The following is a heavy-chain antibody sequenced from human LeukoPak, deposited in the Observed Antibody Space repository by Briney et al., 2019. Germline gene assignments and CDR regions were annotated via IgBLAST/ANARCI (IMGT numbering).Heavy chain of an antibody. Sequence: PSETLSLTCAVSGGSISGFYWTWIRQPPGKGLEFIGQIHYSGSTDYNPSLKSRITMSVDTSKNQFFLSLNSVTAADTAVYYCARSDSNLEYFQHWGQGTLSPSPQ. D-gene: IGHD4-11*01. CDR3: ARSDSNLEYFQH. CDR1: GGSISGFY. V-gene: IGHV4-59*01. CDR2: IHYSGST. J-gene: IGHJ1*01.